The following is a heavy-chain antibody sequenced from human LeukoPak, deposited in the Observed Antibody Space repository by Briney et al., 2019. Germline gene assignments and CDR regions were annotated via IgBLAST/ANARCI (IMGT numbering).Heavy chain of an antibody. CDR2: INPNSGDT. CDR1: GYTFTAYY. CDR3: ARARYSTRWQSDFDY. D-gene: IGHD6-13*01. Sequence: ASVKVSCKASGYTFTAYYMHWVRQAPGQGLEWMGWINPNSGDTNYAQKFQGRVTMTRDTSISTVYMELSSLRSDDTAVYWCARARYSTRWQSDFDYWGEGTLVTVSS. V-gene: IGHV1-2*02. J-gene: IGHJ4*02.